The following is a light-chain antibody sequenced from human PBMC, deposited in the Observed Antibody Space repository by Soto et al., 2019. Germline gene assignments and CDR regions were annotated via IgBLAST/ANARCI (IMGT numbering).Light chain of an antibody. CDR3: HQHGSSPWT. CDR1: QSVTNNY. J-gene: IGKJ1*01. Sequence: EIVLTQSPATLSLSPGDRVTLSCGASQSVTNNYLAWYQHKPGLAPRVLIYDASRRAAGIPDRFSGSGSGTYFTLTISRLEPEDFAVYYCHQHGSSPWTFGQGTKV. CDR2: DAS. V-gene: IGKV3D-20*01.